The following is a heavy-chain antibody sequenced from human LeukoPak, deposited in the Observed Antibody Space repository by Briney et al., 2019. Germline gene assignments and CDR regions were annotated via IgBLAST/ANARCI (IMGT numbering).Heavy chain of an antibody. J-gene: IGHJ4*02. Sequence: PGGSLRLSCAASGFTFTTYAMSWVRQTPGKGLEWVSTFSGSVDTTYHADSVKGRFTISRDNSKNTVYLQMNSLRAEDTAVYYCAKASAGTCSGARCYYFYSWGQGTPVTVSS. CDR1: GFTFTTYA. D-gene: IGHD2-15*01. CDR3: AKASAGTCSGARCYYFYS. CDR2: FSGSVDTT. V-gene: IGHV3-23*01.